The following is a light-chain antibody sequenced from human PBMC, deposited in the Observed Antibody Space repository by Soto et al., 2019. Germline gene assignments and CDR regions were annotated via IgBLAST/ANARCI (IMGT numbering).Light chain of an antibody. V-gene: IGLV1-40*01. CDR2: GNN. CDR1: SSNIGAGYD. CDR3: QSFDSSLSDAVI. Sequence: QSVLTQPPSVSGAPGQRVTISCTGNSSNIGAGYDVHWYQQLPGTAPKLLMYGNNNRPSGVPDRFSGSRSGTSASLAITGLQAEDEADYYCQSFDSSLSDAVIFGGGTKVTVL. J-gene: IGLJ2*01.